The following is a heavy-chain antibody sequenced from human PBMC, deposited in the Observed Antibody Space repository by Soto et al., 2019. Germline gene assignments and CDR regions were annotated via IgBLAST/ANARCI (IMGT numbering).Heavy chain of an antibody. CDR1: GFTFSSYS. J-gene: IGHJ3*02. D-gene: IGHD3-22*01. V-gene: IGHV3-21*01. CDR3: ARTHYDTPKDAFDI. CDR2: ISSSSSYI. Sequence: EVQLVESGGGLVKPGGSLRLSCAASGFTFSSYSMNWVRQAPGKGLEWVSSISSSSSYIYYADSVKGRFTISRDNAKNSLYLQMNRLRAEDTAVYYCARTHYDTPKDAFDIWGQGTMVTVSS.